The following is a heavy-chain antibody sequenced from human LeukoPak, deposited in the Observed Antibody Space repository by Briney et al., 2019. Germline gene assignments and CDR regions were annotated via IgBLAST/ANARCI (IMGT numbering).Heavy chain of an antibody. CDR1: GGSISSYY. D-gene: IGHD4-11*01. J-gene: IGHJ4*02. V-gene: IGHV4-59*01. CDR2: IYYSGST. CDR3: ARTVTTDYFDY. Sequence: SETLSLTCTVSGGSISSYYWSWIRQPPGKGLEWIGYIYYSGSTNYNPSPKSRVTISVDTSKNQFSLKLSSVTAADTAVYYCARTVTTDYFDYWGQGTLVTVSS.